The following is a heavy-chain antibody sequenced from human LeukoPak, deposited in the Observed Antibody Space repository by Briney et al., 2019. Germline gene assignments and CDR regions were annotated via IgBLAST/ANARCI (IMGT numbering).Heavy chain of an antibody. V-gene: IGHV3-73*01. J-gene: IGHJ4*02. CDR3: TRITVTTSSGTDY. D-gene: IGHD4-11*01. Sequence: PGGSLRLSCAASGFTLSGSAMHWVRQASGKGLEWVGRIRSKANSYATAYAASVKGRFTISRDDSKNTAYLQMNSLKTEDTAVYYCTRITVTTSSGTDYWGQGTLVTVSS. CDR2: IRSKANSYAT. CDR1: GFTLSGSA.